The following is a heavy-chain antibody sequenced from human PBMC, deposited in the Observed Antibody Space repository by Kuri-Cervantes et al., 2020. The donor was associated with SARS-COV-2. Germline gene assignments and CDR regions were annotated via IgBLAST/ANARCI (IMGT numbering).Heavy chain of an antibody. J-gene: IGHJ4*02. CDR3: ARSEVGATTYLDY. V-gene: IGHV5-51*01. CDR2: IYPGDSDT. CDR1: GYSFTSYW. D-gene: IGHD1-26*01. Sequence: GGSLRLSCKGSGYSFTSYWIGWVRQMPGKGLEWMGIIYPGDSDTRYSPSFQGQVTISADKSISTAYLRWSSLKASDTAMYYCARSEVGATTYLDYWGQGTLVTVSS.